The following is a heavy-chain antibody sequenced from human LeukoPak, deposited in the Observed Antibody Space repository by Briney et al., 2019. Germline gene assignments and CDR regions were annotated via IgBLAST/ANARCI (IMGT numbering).Heavy chain of an antibody. CDR2: ISSSTTYI. Sequence: GGSLSLSCAVSGFTFSSCSMNWVRQAPGKGLEWVSSISSSTTYIYYADSVKGRFTISRDNVKNSLYLQMNFLRDEDTAVYYCATDGGDYDNIWFDPWGQGTLVTVSS. CDR1: GFTFSSCS. CDR3: ATDGGDYDNIWFDP. D-gene: IGHD4-17*01. J-gene: IGHJ5*02. V-gene: IGHV3-21*03.